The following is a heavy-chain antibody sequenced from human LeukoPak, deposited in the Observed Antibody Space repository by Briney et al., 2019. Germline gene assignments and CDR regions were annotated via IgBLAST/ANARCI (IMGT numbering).Heavy chain of an antibody. CDR1: GYSSTNYG. CDR3: ARDVGITVADSFDP. V-gene: IGHV1-18*01. D-gene: IGHD6-13*01. CDR2: VHIYCGNT. Sequence: ASVKVSCKASGYSSTNYGISWVRLPPGPGLERKGWVHIYCGNTNYAQKFQGRVNMTTDTSTSTVYIEVRGLRSDDTAMYYCARDVGITVADSFDPWGQGTLVTVSS. J-gene: IGHJ5*02.